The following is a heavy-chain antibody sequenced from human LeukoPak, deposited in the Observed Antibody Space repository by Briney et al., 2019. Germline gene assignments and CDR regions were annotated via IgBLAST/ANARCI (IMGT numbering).Heavy chain of an antibody. J-gene: IGHJ4*02. CDR2: ISYDGSYK. CDR1: GFTFSTYA. V-gene: IGHV3-30*04. D-gene: IGHD3-16*02. CDR3: ARGGHYDYVWGRYRQKDGFDY. Sequence: SGGSLRLSCAASGFTFSTYAMHWVRQAPGKGLEWVAVISYDGSYKYYADSVKGRFTISRDNSKNTLYLQMNSLRAEDTAVYYCARGGHYDYVWGRYRQKDGFDYWGQGTLVTVSS.